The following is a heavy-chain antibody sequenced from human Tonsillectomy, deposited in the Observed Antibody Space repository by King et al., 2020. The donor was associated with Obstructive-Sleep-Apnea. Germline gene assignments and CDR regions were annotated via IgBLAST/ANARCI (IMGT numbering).Heavy chain of an antibody. D-gene: IGHD3-10*01. CDR2: ISYDGSKK. CDR3: ARVVASMRWSGGYYYGMDV. CDR1: GFTFSNYG. Sequence: VQLVESGGGVVQPGRSLSLSCAASGFTFSNYGMHWVRQAPGKGLEWVAVISYDGSKKYYADSVKGRFTISRDNSKNTLYLQMNSLRSEDTAVYYCARVVASMRWSGGYYYGMDVWGQGNTVTVSS. V-gene: IGHV3-30-3*01. J-gene: IGHJ6*02.